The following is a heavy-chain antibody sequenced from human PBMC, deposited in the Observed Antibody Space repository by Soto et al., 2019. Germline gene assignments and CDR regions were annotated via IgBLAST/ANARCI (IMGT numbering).Heavy chain of an antibody. CDR3: ARDLATAMVDNWFDP. J-gene: IGHJ5*02. D-gene: IGHD5-18*01. CDR2: IIPILGIA. CDR1: GGTFSSYT. V-gene: IGHV1-69*04. Sequence: SVKVSCKASGGTFSSYTISWVRQAPGQGLEWMGRIIPILGIANYAQKFQGRVTITADKSTSTAYMELSSLRSEDTAVYYCARDLATAMVDNWFDPWGQGTLVTVSS.